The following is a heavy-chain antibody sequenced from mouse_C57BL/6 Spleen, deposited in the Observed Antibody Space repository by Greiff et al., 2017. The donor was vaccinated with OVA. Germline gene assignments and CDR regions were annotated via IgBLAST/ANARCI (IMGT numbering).Heavy chain of an antibody. CDR1: GYTFTDYN. J-gene: IGHJ4*01. D-gene: IGHD4-1*01. V-gene: IGHV1-18*01. Sequence: DVKLQESGPELVKPGASVKIPCKASGYTFTDYNMDWVKQSHGKSLEWIGDINPNNGGTIYNQKFKGKATLTVDKSSSTAYMELRSLTSEDTAVYYCARVGRAMDYWGQGTSVTVSS. CDR2: INPNNGGT. CDR3: ARVGRAMDY.